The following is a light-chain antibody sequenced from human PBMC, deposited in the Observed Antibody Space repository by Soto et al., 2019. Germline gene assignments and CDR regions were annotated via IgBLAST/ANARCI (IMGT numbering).Light chain of an antibody. J-gene: IGKJ5*01. CDR1: QSFRGL. Sequence: VLTQSPVTLTLSPGERATLSCRASQSFRGLLAWYQQKPGQAPRLLIYDAYNRATGIPARFSGSGSGTNFTLTISSLEPEDFAVYYCQQRRSWQVTFGQGTRLEIK. CDR2: DAY. CDR3: QQRRSWQVT. V-gene: IGKV3-11*01.